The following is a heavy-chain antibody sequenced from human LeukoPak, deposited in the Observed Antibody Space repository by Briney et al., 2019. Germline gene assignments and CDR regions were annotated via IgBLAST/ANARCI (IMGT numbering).Heavy chain of an antibody. D-gene: IGHD1-26*01. V-gene: IGHV5-51*01. J-gene: IGHJ5*02. CDR3: AREGAPPVGDWFDP. CDR2: IYPGDSDT. Sequence: GESLKIPCKGSGYSFTSYWIGWVRQMHGKGLEWMGLIYPGDSDTRYSPSFQGQVTISADKSISTTYLQWSSLKASDTAMYYCAREGAPPVGDWFDPWGQGTLVTVSS. CDR1: GYSFTSYW.